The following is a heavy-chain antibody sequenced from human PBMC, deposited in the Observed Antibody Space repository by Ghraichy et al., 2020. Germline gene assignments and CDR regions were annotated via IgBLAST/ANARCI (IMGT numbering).Heavy chain of an antibody. V-gene: IGHV4-39*01. D-gene: IGHD3-22*01. Sequence: SETLSLTCTVSGDSISSRSYYWGWIRQPPGKGLEWIGSIYYSGSTYYNPSLKSRVTISVDTSKNQFSLKLSSVTAADTAVYFCASLYYYDSSDWGQGILVTVSS. CDR2: IYYSGST. J-gene: IGHJ4*02. CDR3: ASLYYYDSSD. CDR1: GDSISSRSYY.